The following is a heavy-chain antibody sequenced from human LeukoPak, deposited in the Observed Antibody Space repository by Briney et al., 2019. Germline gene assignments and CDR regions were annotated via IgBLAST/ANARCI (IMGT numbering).Heavy chain of an antibody. CDR1: GFTFSSYA. V-gene: IGHV3-23*01. J-gene: IGHJ2*01. Sequence: GGSLRLSCAASGFTFSSYAMSWVRQAPGKGLEWVSAISGSGGSTYYADSVKGRFTISRDNSKNTLYLQMNSLRAEDTAVYYCAKRRGCGWSNWYFDLWGRGTLVTVSS. CDR2: ISGSGGST. D-gene: IGHD6-19*01. CDR3: AKRRGCGWSNWYFDL.